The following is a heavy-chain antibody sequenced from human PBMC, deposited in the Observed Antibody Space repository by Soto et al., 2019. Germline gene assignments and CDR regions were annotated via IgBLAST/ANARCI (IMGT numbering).Heavy chain of an antibody. CDR2: IKTDGSST. D-gene: IGHD2-8*01. CDR1: GFSFSSYW. V-gene: IGHV3-74*01. J-gene: IGHJ4*02. CDR3: AKREGNTSGVFH. Sequence: EVQLVESGGGLVQPGGSLRLSCAASGFSFSSYWIHWVRQAPGKGLVWVSRIKTDGSSTDYADSVKGRFTISRDNAKNTLYLQMNSLSVEETAVYYCAKREGNTSGVFHWGQGTLVTVSS.